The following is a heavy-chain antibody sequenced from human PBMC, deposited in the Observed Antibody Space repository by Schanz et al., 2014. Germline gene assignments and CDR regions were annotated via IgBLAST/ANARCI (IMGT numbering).Heavy chain of an antibody. J-gene: IGHJ4*02. D-gene: IGHD6-19*01. CDR1: GFTFSSYW. CDR2: INSDGSTT. CDR3: VKTDAGWRFDY. Sequence: EVQLVESGGGLIQPGGSLRLSCAASGFTFSSYWMHWVRQAPGKGLVWVSRINSDGSTTIYADSVRGRFTISRDNSRNTVYLQMNNVGVDDTATYYCVKTDAGWRFDYWGQGTLVIVSS. V-gene: IGHV3-74*02.